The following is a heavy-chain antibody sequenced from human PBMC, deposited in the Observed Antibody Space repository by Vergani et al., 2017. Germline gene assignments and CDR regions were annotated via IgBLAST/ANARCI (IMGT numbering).Heavy chain of an antibody. Sequence: EVQLLESGGGLVKPGGSLRLSCAASGFTFSSYAMSWVRQAPGKGLEWVSAISGSGGSTYYADSVKGRFTISRDNSKNTLYLQMNSLRAEDTAVYYCAKRDGAYGGNRGWGQGTLVTVSS. D-gene: IGHD4-23*01. J-gene: IGHJ4*02. CDR1: GFTFSSYA. V-gene: IGHV3-23*01. CDR2: ISGSGGST. CDR3: AKRDGAYGGNRG.